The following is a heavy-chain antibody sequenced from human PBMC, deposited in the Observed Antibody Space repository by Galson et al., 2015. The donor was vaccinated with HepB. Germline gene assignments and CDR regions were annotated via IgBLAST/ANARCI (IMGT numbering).Heavy chain of an antibody. CDR1: GFTFSSYS. D-gene: IGHD3-16*01. Sequence: SLRLSCAASGFTFSSYSMNWVRQAPGKGLEWVSSISSSSSYIYYADSVKGRFTISRDNAKNSLYLQMNSLRAEDTAVYYCARGGPSFIPQGAPFDYWGQGTLVTVSS. CDR3: ARGGPSFIPQGAPFDY. J-gene: IGHJ4*02. V-gene: IGHV3-21*01. CDR2: ISSSSSYI.